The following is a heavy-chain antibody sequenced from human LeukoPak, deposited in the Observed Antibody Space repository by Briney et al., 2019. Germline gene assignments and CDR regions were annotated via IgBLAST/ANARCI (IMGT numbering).Heavy chain of an antibody. J-gene: IGHJ3*02. CDR2: IKQDGSEK. CDR3: SREGYGDYRYAFDI. D-gene: IGHD4-17*01. Sequence: GGSLRLSCAASGFTFSSYWMSWVRQAPGKGLEWVANIKQDGSEKYYVDSVKGRFTISRDNAKNSLYLQMNSLRAEDTAVYYCSREGYGDYRYAFDIWGQGTMVTVSS. V-gene: IGHV3-7*01. CDR1: GFTFSSYW.